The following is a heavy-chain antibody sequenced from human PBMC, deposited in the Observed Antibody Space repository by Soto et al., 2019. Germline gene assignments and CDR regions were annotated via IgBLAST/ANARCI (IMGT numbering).Heavy chain of an antibody. CDR2: IGTAGDT. J-gene: IGHJ5*02. D-gene: IGHD2-2*01. CDR3: ARGFGLRSSTSCYASSACWFDP. V-gene: IGHV3-13*01. CDR1: GFTFSSYD. Sequence: GGSLRLSCAASGFTFSSYDMHWVRQATGKGLEWVSAIGTAGDTYYPGSVKGRFTISRENAKNSLYLQMNSLRAEDTAVYYRARGFGLRSSTSCYASSACWFDPWGQGTLVTVSS.